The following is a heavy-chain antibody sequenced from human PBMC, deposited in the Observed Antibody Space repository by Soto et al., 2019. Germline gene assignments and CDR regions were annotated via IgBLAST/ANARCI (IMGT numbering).Heavy chain of an antibody. J-gene: IGHJ4*02. Sequence: QITLKESGPTLVRPTQTLTLTCAFSGFSLSTSGVGVGWIRQPPGKALEWLAVIYWDDSKHYSPSLRSRLTITKDPSKNQVVLTMTNMHPMDTGTYYCAHKGPEDWPLDYWGQGTLVTVSS. CDR3: AHKGPEDWPLDY. CDR2: IYWDDSK. D-gene: IGHD3-9*01. V-gene: IGHV2-5*02. CDR1: GFSLSTSGVG.